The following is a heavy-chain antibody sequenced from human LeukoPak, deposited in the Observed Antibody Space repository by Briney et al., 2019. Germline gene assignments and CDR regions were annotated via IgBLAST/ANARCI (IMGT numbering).Heavy chain of an antibody. CDR3: AREWELQDGFDI. CDR1: GFIVSSNY. D-gene: IGHD1-26*01. Sequence: PGGSLRLSCAASGFIVSSNYMTWVRQAPGKGLEWASVIYSDGKTYYADSVKGRFTISRDNSKNTLYLQMNSLRAEDTAVYYCAREWELQDGFDIWGQGTMVTVSS. V-gene: IGHV3-53*01. J-gene: IGHJ3*02. CDR2: IYSDGKT.